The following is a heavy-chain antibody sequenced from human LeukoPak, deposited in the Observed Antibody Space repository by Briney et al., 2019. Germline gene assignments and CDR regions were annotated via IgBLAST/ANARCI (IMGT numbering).Heavy chain of an antibody. D-gene: IGHD3-3*01. Sequence: GGSLRLSCSASGFSFSSYAMHWVRQAPGKGLEYVSATSSNGGSTYYADSVKGRFTISRDNSKNTLYLQMSSLRAEDTAVYYCAKDKGDFWSGHHYWGQGTLVTVSS. J-gene: IGHJ4*02. CDR3: AKDKGDFWSGHHY. CDR2: TSSNGGST. CDR1: GFSFSSYA. V-gene: IGHV3-64D*09.